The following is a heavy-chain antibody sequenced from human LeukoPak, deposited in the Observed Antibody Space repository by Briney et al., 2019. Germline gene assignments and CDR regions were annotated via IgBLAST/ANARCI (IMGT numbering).Heavy chain of an antibody. V-gene: IGHV4-34*01. CDR1: GGSFSGYY. D-gene: IGHD1-26*01. CDR2: INHSGST. J-gene: IGHJ4*02. CDR3: ARHSRIVGATHAFSDY. Sequence: PSETLSLTCAVYGGSFSGYYWSWIRQPPGKGLEWIGEINHSGSTNYNPSLKSRVTISVDTSKNQFSLKLSSVTAADTAVYYCARHSRIVGATHAFSDYWGQGTLVTVSS.